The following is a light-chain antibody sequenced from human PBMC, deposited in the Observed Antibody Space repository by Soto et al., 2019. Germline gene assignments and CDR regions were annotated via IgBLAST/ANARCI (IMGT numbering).Light chain of an antibody. Sequence: SYELAQSPSVSVAPGQTARITCGGNSIGSKAVHWYQQRPGQAPVLVVYDNVARPSGIPERFSGSNSGNTATLTINRVEAGDEADYYCQVWDGGSHHCVFGTGTKVTV. CDR2: DNV. CDR1: SIGSKA. V-gene: IGLV3-21*02. CDR3: QVWDGGSHHCV. J-gene: IGLJ1*01.